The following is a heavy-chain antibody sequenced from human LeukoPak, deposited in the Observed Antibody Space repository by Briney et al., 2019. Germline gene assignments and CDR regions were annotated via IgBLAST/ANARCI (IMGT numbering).Heavy chain of an antibody. V-gene: IGHV3-21*04. D-gene: IGHD6-19*01. J-gene: IGHJ4*02. Sequence: GGSLRLSCEASGFTFSVYTMNWVRQAPGRGLEWVSSISSSGSDTYYADSLKGRFTVSRDNAKSSVYLQMNSLRAEDTAVYYCAKDKEYSSGWYFENAPGSLLDYWGQGTLVTVSS. CDR2: ISSSGSDT. CDR3: AKDKEYSSGWYFENAPGSLLDY. CDR1: GFTFSVYT.